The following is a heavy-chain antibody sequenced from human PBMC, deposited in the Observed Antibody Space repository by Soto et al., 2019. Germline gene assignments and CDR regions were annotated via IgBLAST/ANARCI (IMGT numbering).Heavy chain of an antibody. CDR3: ATQGGYSYGLKGTFDY. J-gene: IGHJ4*02. CDR2: IIPILGIA. D-gene: IGHD5-18*01. Sequence: SVKVSCKASGYTFTSYGISWVRQAPGQGLEWMGRIIPILGIANYAQKFQGRVTITADKSTSTAYMELSSLRSEDTAVYYCATQGGYSYGLKGTFDYWGQGTLVTVSS. V-gene: IGHV1-69*04. CDR1: GYTFTSYG.